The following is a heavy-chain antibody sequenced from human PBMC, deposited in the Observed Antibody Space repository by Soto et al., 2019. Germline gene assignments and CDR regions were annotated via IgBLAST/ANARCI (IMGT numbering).Heavy chain of an antibody. D-gene: IGHD2-15*01. CDR2: AYYRGGT. CDR3: ARDLCQGNTPAQDYFAF. J-gene: IGHJ4*02. CDR1: GLSVTSDSY. V-gene: IGHV4-61*01. Sequence: SETLSLTCTVSGLSVTSDSYWSWIRQAPGKGLEWIGYAYYRGGTRYNPSLKSRLTISVDTSKNQFSLSLSSVTPTDTAVYYCARDLCQGNTPAQDYFAFWGQGSLVTVSS.